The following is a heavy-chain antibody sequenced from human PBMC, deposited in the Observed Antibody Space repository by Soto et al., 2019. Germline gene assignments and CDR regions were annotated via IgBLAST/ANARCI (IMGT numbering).Heavy chain of an antibody. CDR2: ISHLETT. V-gene: IGHV4-30-2*01. CDR3: GRGGGYDSFDF. Sequence: TLSLPCRVSGFTMSDSCYSWNCMGQAQGQGLVWLGYISHLETTYYGPSIRSRLSLSIDRTRNQFFQSLSSMTAADKADYYCGRGGGYDSFDFWGQGIQVTVSS. CDR1: GFTMSDSCYS. D-gene: IGHD2-15*01. J-gene: IGHJ4*02.